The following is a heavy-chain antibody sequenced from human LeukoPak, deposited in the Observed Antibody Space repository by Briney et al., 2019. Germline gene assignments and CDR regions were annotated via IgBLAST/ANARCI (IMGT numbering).Heavy chain of an antibody. CDR3: AKDRWFGDLDYGMAV. CDR2: ISYDGSNK. Sequence: GRSLRLSCAASGFTFSSYGMHWVRQAPGKGLEWVAVISYDGSNKYYADSLKGRFTISRDNSKNTLYLQMNSLRAEDTAVYYCAKDRWFGDLDYGMAVWGKGTTVTVSS. V-gene: IGHV3-30*18. D-gene: IGHD3-10*01. CDR1: GFTFSSYG. J-gene: IGHJ6*04.